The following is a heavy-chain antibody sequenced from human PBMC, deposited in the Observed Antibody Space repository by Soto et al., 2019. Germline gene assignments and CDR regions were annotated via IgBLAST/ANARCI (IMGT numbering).Heavy chain of an antibody. CDR2: VHHSWGS. CDR3: ARQGFGPLHGLVGV. CDR1: GGSISSYY. D-gene: IGHD3-10*01. V-gene: IGHV4-59*08. J-gene: IGHJ6*02. Sequence: QVQLQESGPGLVKPSETLSLSCTVSGGSISSYYWSWFRQSPGKRMEWIGYVHHSWGSSYNPCLQSRGATSLDTSKRQFSLTVTSVTATDTAVYYCARQGFGPLHGLVGVWGQGTTVTVSS.